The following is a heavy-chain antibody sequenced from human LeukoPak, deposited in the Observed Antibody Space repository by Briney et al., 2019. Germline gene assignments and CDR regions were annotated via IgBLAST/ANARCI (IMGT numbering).Heavy chain of an antibody. CDR2: LSGSGGST. D-gene: IGHD3-10*01. J-gene: IGHJ4*02. V-gene: IGHV3-23*01. CDR1: GFTFSSYA. CDR3: AKRAFGENFFDF. Sequence: GGSLRLSCAASGFTFSSYATTWVRQAPGKGLQWVSTLSGSGGSTYYTDSVKGRFTISRDNSKNTLYLQMNSLRAEDTAIYYCAKRAFGENFFDFWGQGTLVTVSS.